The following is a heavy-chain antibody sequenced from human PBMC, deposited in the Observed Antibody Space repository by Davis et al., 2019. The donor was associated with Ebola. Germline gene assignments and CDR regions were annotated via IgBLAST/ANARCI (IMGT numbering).Heavy chain of an antibody. J-gene: IGHJ4*02. CDR2: INHSGST. Sequence: SETLSLTCAVYGGSFSGYYWSWIRQPPGKGLEWIGEINHSGSTNYNPSLKSRVTISVDMSKNQFSLKLSSVTAADTAVYYCARVGSYYSSFGYWGQGTLVTVSS. V-gene: IGHV4-34*01. CDR1: GGSFSGYY. CDR3: ARVGSYYSSFGY. D-gene: IGHD1-26*01.